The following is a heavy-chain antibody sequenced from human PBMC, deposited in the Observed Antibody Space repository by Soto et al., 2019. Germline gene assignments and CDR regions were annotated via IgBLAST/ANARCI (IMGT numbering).Heavy chain of an antibody. V-gene: IGHV3-11*01. CDR3: ARVASSRSGVIFDY. CDR1: GFTFGDYY. D-gene: IGHD2-8*01. CDR2: ISSSGSTI. J-gene: IGHJ4*02. Sequence: QVHLVESGGGLVEPGGPLRLSCAGSGFTFGDYYMSWIRQAPGKGLEWVSYISSSGSTIYYADSVKGRFAISRDNAKNSLYLQMTRLRAEDTAVYYWARVASSRSGVIFDYWCQGTLLPCSS.